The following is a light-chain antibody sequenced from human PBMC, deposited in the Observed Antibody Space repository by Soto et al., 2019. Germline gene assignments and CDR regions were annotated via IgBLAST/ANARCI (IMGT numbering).Light chain of an antibody. Sequence: IVLTQTPDTLTLSPGERATLPCRASQSVRSDVAWYQHEPGQAPRLLIYDASDRATGIPARFSGSGSGTDFTLTISDLEPEDFAIYYCQQRSSWPPITFGQGTRLEIK. CDR3: QQRSSWPPIT. V-gene: IGKV3-11*01. CDR1: QSVRSD. CDR2: DAS. J-gene: IGKJ5*01.